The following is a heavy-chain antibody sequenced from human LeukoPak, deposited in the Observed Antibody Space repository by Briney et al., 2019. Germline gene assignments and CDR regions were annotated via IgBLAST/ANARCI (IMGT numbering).Heavy chain of an antibody. Sequence: SETLSLTCTVSGVSISSSNSYWGWIRQPPGKGLEWIGSIYYSGNTYYNASLKSQVSISIDTSKNQFSLKLNSVTAADTAVYYCARAGYGDSDFDYWGQGTLVTVSS. CDR2: IYYSGNT. CDR1: GVSISSSNSY. D-gene: IGHD4-17*01. J-gene: IGHJ4*02. V-gene: IGHV4-39*01. CDR3: ARAGYGDSDFDY.